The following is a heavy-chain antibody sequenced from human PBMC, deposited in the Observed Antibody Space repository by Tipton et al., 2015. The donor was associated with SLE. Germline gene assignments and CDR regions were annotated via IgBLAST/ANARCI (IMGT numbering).Heavy chain of an antibody. CDR1: GFTFRTYA. J-gene: IGHJ4*02. CDR2: PYTDKTT. V-gene: IGHV3-23*03. Sequence: SLRLSCVASGFTFRTYAMSWVRQTPGKGLEWVSLPYTDKTTEYADPVRGRFTIARDNAKNTVYLQMNSLRAEDSAVYYCAREDFRVVLLEHYWGQGTLVTVSS. D-gene: IGHD3-3*01. CDR3: AREDFRVVLLEHY.